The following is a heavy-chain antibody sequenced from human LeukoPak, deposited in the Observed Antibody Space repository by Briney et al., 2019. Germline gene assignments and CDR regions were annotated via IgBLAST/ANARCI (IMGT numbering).Heavy chain of an antibody. CDR1: GGSISSYY. D-gene: IGHD6-6*01. J-gene: IGHJ4*02. Sequence: SETLSLTCTVSGGSISSYYWSWIRQPPGKGLEWIGYIYTSGSTNYNPSLKSRVTISVDTSKNQFSLKLSSMTAADTAVYYCARLEGRSSPDYWGQGTLVTVSS. CDR3: ARLEGRSSPDY. CDR2: IYTSGST. V-gene: IGHV4-4*09.